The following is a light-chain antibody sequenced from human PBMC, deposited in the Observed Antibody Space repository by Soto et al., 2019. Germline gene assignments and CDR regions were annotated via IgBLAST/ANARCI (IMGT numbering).Light chain of an antibody. CDR2: EDY. Sequence: NFMLTQPHSVSESPGKTVTISCTGSSGSIDSNYVQWYQQRPGSAPTSVIYEDYQRPSGVPDRFSGSIDSSSNSASLTISGLKTDDEADYYCQSYDSSNHVVFGGGTQLTVL. J-gene: IGLJ2*01. V-gene: IGLV6-57*02. CDR3: QSYDSSNHVV. CDR1: SGSIDSNY.